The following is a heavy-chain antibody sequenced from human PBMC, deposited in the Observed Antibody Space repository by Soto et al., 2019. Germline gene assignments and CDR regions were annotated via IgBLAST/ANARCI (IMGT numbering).Heavy chain of an antibody. CDR3: ARGSSRGYGDYSDAFDI. Sequence: PSETLSLTCTFSCGSIISYYWSWIRQPPGKGLEWIGYIYYSGSTNYNPSLKSRVTISVDTSKNQFSLKLSSVTAADTAVYYCARGSSRGYGDYSDAFDIWGQGTMVTVSS. CDR1: CGSIISYY. V-gene: IGHV4-59*01. CDR2: IYYSGST. D-gene: IGHD4-17*01. J-gene: IGHJ3*02.